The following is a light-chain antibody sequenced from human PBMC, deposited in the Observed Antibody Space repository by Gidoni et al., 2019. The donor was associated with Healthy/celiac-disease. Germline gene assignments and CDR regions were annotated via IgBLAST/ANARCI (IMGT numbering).Light chain of an antibody. CDR3: QQYDNLPLT. J-gene: IGKJ4*01. CDR2: DAS. Sequence: DIQMTQSPSSLSASVGDRVTITCQASQDISNYLNWYQQKPGKAPKLLIYDASNLETGVPSRFSGSGSWTDFTFTISSLQPEDIATYYCQQYDNLPLTFGGXTKVEIK. CDR1: QDISNY. V-gene: IGKV1-33*01.